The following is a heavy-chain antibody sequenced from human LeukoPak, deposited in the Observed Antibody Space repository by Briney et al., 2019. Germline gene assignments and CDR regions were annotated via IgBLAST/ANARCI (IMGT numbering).Heavy chain of an antibody. V-gene: IGHV3-74*01. J-gene: IGHJ4*02. Sequence: GGSLRLSCAASGNSWMHWVRQAPGKGLVWVSHINSDGSWTGYADSVKGRFTISKDNAKNTVYLQMNNLRAEDTAVYYCVSFYETYWGRGTLVTVSS. CDR2: INSDGSWT. D-gene: IGHD2-2*01. CDR3: VSFYETY. CDR1: GNSW.